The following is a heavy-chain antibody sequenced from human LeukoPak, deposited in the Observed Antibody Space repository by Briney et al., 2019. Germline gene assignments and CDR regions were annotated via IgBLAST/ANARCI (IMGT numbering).Heavy chain of an antibody. Sequence: PSETLSLTCAVSGYSISSGHYWGWIRQPPGKGLEWIGSIYHSGSTYYNPSLKSRVTISVDTSKNQFSLKLSSVTAADTAVYYCATDILTGYHAFDIWGQGTMVTVSS. V-gene: IGHV4-38-2*01. CDR1: GYSISSGHY. D-gene: IGHD3-9*01. CDR3: ATDILTGYHAFDI. J-gene: IGHJ3*02. CDR2: IYHSGST.